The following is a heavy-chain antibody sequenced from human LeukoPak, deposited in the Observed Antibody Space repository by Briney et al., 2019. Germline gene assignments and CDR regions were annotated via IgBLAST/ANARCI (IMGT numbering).Heavy chain of an antibody. CDR3: ARDREWLRRFDY. CDR1: GGPFSGYY. CDR2: INHSGST. D-gene: IGHD5-12*01. Sequence: SETLSLTCAVYGGPFSGYYWSWIRQPPGEGLEWIGEINHSGSTNYNPSLKSRVTISVDTSKNRFSLKLSSVTAADTAVYYCARDREWLRRFDYWGQGTLVTVSS. J-gene: IGHJ4*02. V-gene: IGHV4-34*01.